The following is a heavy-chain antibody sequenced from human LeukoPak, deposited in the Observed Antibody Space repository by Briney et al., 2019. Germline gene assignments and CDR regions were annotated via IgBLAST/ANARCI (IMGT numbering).Heavy chain of an antibody. D-gene: IGHD3-3*01. J-gene: IGHJ4*02. CDR3: ARGDWSGYYLYYFDY. Sequence: GGSLRLSCAASGFTFSSYGMHWVRQAPGKGLGWVAVIWYDGSNKYYADSVKGRFTISRDNSKNTLYLQMNSLRAEDTAVYYCARGDWSGYYLYYFDYWGQGTLVTVSS. V-gene: IGHV3-33*01. CDR2: IWYDGSNK. CDR1: GFTFSSYG.